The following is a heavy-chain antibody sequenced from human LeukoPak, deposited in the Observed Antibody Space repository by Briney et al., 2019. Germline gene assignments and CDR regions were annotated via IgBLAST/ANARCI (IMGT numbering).Heavy chain of an antibody. J-gene: IGHJ6*04. CDR1: GFTFSSYG. CDR3: AREGSPYYGMDV. V-gene: IGHV3-30*03. CDR2: ISYDGSNK. Sequence: GRSLRLSCAASGFTFSSYGMHWVRQAPGKGLEWVAVISYDGSNKYYADSVKGRFTISRDDSKNTLYLQMNSLRAEDTAVYYCAREGSPYYGMDVWGKGTTVTVSS. D-gene: IGHD3-10*01.